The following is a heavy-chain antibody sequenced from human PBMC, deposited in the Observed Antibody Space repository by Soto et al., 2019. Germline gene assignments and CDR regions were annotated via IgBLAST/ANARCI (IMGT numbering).Heavy chain of an antibody. CDR1: GFTFSDYY. Sequence: GGSLRLSCAASGFTFSDYYMSWIRQAPGKGLEWVSYINNRGSVIYYADSVRGRFTISRDDAKNSLYLQMNSLRAEDTAIYYCASDSYGVDLGYWGQGTLVTVSS. J-gene: IGHJ4*02. CDR3: ASDSYGVDLGY. CDR2: INNRGSVI. V-gene: IGHV3-11*01. D-gene: IGHD4-17*01.